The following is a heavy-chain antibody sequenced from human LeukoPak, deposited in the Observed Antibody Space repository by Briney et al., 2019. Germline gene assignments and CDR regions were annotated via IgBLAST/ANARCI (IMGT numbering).Heavy chain of an antibody. CDR1: GFSFSDYS. J-gene: IGHJ4*02. Sequence: TAGGSLRLSRAASGFSFSDYSMIWVRQAPGKGLEWVSSLSSSRSYIYYADSVKGRFTISRDNAKNSLYLQMNSLRAEDTAFYYCARSALVRASDYWGQGTLVTVS. CDR2: LSSSRSYI. D-gene: IGHD3-10*01. CDR3: ARSALVRASDY. V-gene: IGHV3-21*01.